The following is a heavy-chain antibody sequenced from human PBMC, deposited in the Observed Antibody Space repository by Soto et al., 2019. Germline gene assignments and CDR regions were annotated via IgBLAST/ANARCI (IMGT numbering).Heavy chain of an antibody. CDR1: GFTFGDYA. Sequence: GGSLRLSCTASGFTFGDYAMSWFRQAPGKGLEWVGFIRSKAYGGTTEYAASVKGRFTISRDDSKSIAYLQMNSLKTEDTAVYYCTRAGEWLRFYYYYYMDVWGKGTTVTVSS. CDR3: TRAGEWLRFYYYYYMDV. CDR2: IRSKAYGGTT. V-gene: IGHV3-49*03. J-gene: IGHJ6*03. D-gene: IGHD5-12*01.